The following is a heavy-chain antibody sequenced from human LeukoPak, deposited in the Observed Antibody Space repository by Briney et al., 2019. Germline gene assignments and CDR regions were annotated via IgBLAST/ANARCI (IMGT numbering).Heavy chain of an antibody. CDR3: ARDGSSGIAVAGTEYYYGMDV. D-gene: IGHD6-19*01. Sequence: SETLSLTCAVYGGSLNGYYWSWIRQPPGKGLEWIGYIYYSGSTNYNPSLKSRVTISVDTSKNQFSLKLSSVTAADTAVYYCARDGSSGIAVAGTEYYYGMDVCGQGTTVTVSS. CDR2: IYYSGST. J-gene: IGHJ6*02. V-gene: IGHV4-59*01. CDR1: GGSLNGYY.